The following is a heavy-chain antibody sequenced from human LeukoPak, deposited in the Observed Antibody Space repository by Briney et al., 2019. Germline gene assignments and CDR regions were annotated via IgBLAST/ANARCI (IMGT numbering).Heavy chain of an antibody. J-gene: IGHJ4*02. CDR1: GSTFSSYS. V-gene: IGHV3-21*04. CDR3: AKDLMMIVVVTIPDY. Sequence: PGGSLRLSCAASGSTFSSYSMNWVRQAPGKGLEWVSSISSSSDHIAYADSVKGRFTISRDNAKNALYLQVNSLRAEDTAVYYCAKDLMMIVVVTIPDYWGQGTLVTVSS. D-gene: IGHD3-22*01. CDR2: ISSSSDHI.